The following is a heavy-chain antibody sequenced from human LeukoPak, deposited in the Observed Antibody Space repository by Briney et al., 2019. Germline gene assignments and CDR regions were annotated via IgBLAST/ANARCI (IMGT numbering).Heavy chain of an antibody. Sequence: DSVKGRFTISGDDSKNTLYLQMNSLRAADTAVYYCAKDLQRGYSYGYFDYWGQGTLVTVS. D-gene: IGHD5-18*01. V-gene: IGHV3-33*03. CDR3: AKDLQRGYSYGYFDY. J-gene: IGHJ4*02.